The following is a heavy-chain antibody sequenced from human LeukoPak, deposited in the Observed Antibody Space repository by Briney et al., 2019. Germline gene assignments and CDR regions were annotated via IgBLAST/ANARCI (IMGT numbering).Heavy chain of an antibody. D-gene: IGHD2-21*02. V-gene: IGHV1-69*04. J-gene: IGHJ6*02. CDR3: ARSREGGDEAYGMDV. CDR2: IIPIFGIA. Sequence: ASVKVSCKASGGTFSSYAISWVRQAPGQGLEWMGRIIPIFGIANYAQKFQGRVTITADKSTSTAYMELSSLRSEDTAVYYCARSREGGDEAYGMDVWGQGTTVTVSS. CDR1: GGTFSSYA.